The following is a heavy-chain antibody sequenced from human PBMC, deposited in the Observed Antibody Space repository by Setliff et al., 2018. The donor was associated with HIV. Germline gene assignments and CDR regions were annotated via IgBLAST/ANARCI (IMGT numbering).Heavy chain of an antibody. J-gene: IGHJ6*02. D-gene: IGHD5-12*01. V-gene: IGHV3-33*06. CDR2: IWNDGSKK. CDR3: AKDRSDLAASIIYYDYLGFDV. CDR1: GFTFSNYG. Sequence: GGSLRLSCATSGFTFSNYGMHWVRQAPGKGLEWVALIWNDGSKKYYVDSVKGRFTISRDNSKNTMYLQMDSLRAEDTAVYYCAKDRSDLAASIIYYDYLGFDVWGQGTTVTVSS.